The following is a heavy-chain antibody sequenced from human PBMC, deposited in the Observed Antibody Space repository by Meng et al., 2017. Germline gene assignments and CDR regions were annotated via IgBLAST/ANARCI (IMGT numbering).Heavy chain of an antibody. J-gene: IGHJ4*02. CDR2: INSDGSST. V-gene: IGHV3-74*01. Sequence: GESLMISCAASGFTFSSYWMHWVRQAPGKGLVWVSRINSDGSSTSHADSVKGRFTISRDNAKNTLYLQMNSLRAEDTAVYYCARDGEVAFDYWGQGTLVTVSS. CDR3: ARDGEVAFDY. CDR1: GFTFSSYW. D-gene: IGHD4-17*01.